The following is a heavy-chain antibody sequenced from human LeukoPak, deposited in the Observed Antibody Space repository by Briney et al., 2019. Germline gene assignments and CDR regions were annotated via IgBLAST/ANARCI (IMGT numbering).Heavy chain of an antibody. CDR3: ARDYDREVGAYYFDY. CDR2: ISSSSSYI. D-gene: IGHD1-26*01. Sequence: KPGGSLRLSCAASGFTFSSYSMNWVRQAPGKGLEWVSSISSSSSYIYYADSVKGRFTISRDNAKNSLYLQMNSLRAEDTAVYYCARDYDREVGAYYFDYWGQGTLVTVSS. V-gene: IGHV3-21*01. J-gene: IGHJ4*02. CDR1: GFTFSSYS.